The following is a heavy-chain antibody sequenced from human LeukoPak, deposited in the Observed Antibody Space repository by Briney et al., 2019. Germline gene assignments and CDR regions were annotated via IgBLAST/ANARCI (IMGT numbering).Heavy chain of an antibody. Sequence: GGSLRLSCAASGFTFSSYGMHWVRQAPGKGLEWVAFIRYDGSNKYYVDSVKGRFTISRDNSKNTLYLQMNSLRAEDAAVYYCAKGAITPILYYLDYWGQGTLVTVSS. CDR2: IRYDGSNK. CDR1: GFTFSSYG. CDR3: AKGAITPILYYLDY. V-gene: IGHV3-30*02. J-gene: IGHJ4*02. D-gene: IGHD2-21*01.